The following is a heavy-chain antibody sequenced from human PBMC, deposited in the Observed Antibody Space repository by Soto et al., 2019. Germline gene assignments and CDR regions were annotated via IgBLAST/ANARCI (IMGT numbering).Heavy chain of an antibody. D-gene: IGHD2-2*01. V-gene: IGHV3-21*01. CDR1: GFTFSSYS. CDR2: ISSSSSYI. CDR3: ARVYCSSTSCYAYNYYYMDV. J-gene: IGHJ6*03. Sequence: GGSLRLSCAASGFTFSSYSMNWVRQAPEKGLEWVSSISSSSSYIYYADSVKGRFNISRDNAKNSMYLQMNSLRAEDTAVYYCARVYCSSTSCYAYNYYYMDVWGKGTTVTVSS.